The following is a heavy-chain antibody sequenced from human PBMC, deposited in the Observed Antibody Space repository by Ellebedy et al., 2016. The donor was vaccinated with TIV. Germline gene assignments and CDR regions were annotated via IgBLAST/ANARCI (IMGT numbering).Heavy chain of an antibody. Sequence: SVKVSXKASRGTFSSYAISWVRQAPGQGLEWMGGIIPIFGTANYAQKFQGRVTITADESTSTAYMELSSLRSEDTAVYYCARDLGPSRGNRGYGSDYWGQGTLVTVSS. J-gene: IGHJ4*02. D-gene: IGHD4-23*01. CDR2: IIPIFGTA. CDR3: ARDLGPSRGNRGYGSDY. V-gene: IGHV1-69*13. CDR1: RGTFSSYA.